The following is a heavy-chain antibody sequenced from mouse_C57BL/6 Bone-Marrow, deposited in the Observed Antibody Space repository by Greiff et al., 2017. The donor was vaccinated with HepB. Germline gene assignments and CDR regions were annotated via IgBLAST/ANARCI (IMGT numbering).Heavy chain of an antibody. V-gene: IGHV5-4*01. Sequence: EVKLMESGGGLVKPGGSLKLSCAASGFTFSSYAMSWVRQTPEKRLEWVATISDGGSYTYYPDNVKGRFTISRDNAKNNLYLQMSHLKSEDTAMYYCARDLVHDYYGSRAYWGQGTLVTVSA. CDR3: ARDLVHDYYGSRAY. J-gene: IGHJ3*01. CDR2: ISDGGSYT. D-gene: IGHD1-1*01. CDR1: GFTFSSYA.